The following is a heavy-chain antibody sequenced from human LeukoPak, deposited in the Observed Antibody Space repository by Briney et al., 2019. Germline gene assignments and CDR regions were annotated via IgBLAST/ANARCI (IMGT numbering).Heavy chain of an antibody. CDR1: GFTFSSYG. CDR3: ARDSSSYYYYYYMDV. Sequence: GGSLRLSCAASGFTFSSYGMHWVRQAPGKGLEWVAFIRYDGRNKYYADSVKGRFTISRDNSKNTLYLQMNSLRAEDTAVYYCARDSSSYYYYYYMDVWGKGTTVTVSS. V-gene: IGHV3-30*02. J-gene: IGHJ6*03. D-gene: IGHD6-6*01. CDR2: IRYDGRNK.